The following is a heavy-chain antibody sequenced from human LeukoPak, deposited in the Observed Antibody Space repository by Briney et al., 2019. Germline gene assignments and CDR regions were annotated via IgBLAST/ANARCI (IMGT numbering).Heavy chain of an antibody. V-gene: IGHV3-11*01. CDR1: GFTFSDYY. Sequence: GGSLRLSCAASGFTFSDYYMSWIRQAPGKGLEWVSYTSSSGSTIYYADSVKGRFTISRDNAKNSLYLQMNSLRAEDTAVYYCARAGTDIVVVPADDYWGQGTLVTVSS. CDR2: TSSSGSTI. J-gene: IGHJ4*02. D-gene: IGHD2-2*01. CDR3: ARAGTDIVVVPADDY.